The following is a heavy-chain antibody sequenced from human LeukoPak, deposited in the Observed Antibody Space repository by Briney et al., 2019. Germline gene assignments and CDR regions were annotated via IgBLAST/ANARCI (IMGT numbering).Heavy chain of an antibody. CDR3: ARDGIVATISYFDY. Sequence: SVKVSCKASGGTFSSYAISWVRQAPGQGLEWMGGIIPIFGTANYAQKVQGRVTITADKSTSTAYMELSSLRSEDTAVYYCARDGIVATISYFDYWGQGTLVTVSS. J-gene: IGHJ4*02. D-gene: IGHD5-12*01. V-gene: IGHV1-69*06. CDR1: GGTFSSYA. CDR2: IIPIFGTA.